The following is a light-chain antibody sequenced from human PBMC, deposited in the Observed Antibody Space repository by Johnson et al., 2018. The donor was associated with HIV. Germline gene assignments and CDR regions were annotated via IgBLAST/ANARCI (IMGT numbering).Light chain of an antibody. J-gene: IGLJ1*01. CDR1: SSDMGNYA. V-gene: IGLV1-51*01. CDR3: GTWDSSLSAYL. CDR2: DNN. Sequence: QSLLTQPPSVSAAPGQKVTISFSGRSSDMGNYAISWYQQLPGTVPKLLMYDNNKRPSGIPDRFSGSKSGTSATLGITGLQTGDEADYYCGTWDSSLSAYLFGTGTKGTVL.